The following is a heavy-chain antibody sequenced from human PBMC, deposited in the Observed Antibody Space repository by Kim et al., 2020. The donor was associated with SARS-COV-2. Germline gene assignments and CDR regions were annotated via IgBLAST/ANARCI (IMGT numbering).Heavy chain of an antibody. Sequence: GGSLRLSCAASGFTFTSYSMNWVRQAPGKGLEWVSSISTNSLYRSYADSLKGRFTISRDNAKNSLSLQMNSLRADDTAVYYCARGPNCGGDCYSDHYYYYYMDLGGKGTTVTVSS. D-gene: IGHD2-21*02. V-gene: IGHV3-21*06. J-gene: IGHJ6*03. CDR1: GFTFTSYS. CDR2: ISTNSLYR. CDR3: ARGPNCGGDCYSDHYYYYYMDL.